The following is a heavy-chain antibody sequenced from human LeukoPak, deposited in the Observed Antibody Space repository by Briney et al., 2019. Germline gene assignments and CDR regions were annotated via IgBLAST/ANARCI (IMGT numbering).Heavy chain of an antibody. CDR2: MNPNSGNT. V-gene: IGHV1-8*01. D-gene: IGHD4-17*01. CDR1: GYTFTSYD. CDR3: ARGVSVTTEY. J-gene: IGHJ4*02. Sequence: ASVKVSCKASGYTFTSYDINLVRQATGQGLEWMGWMNPNSGNTGYAQKFQGRVTMTRNTSISTAYMELSSLRSEDTAVYYGARGVSVTTEYWGQGTLLTVSS.